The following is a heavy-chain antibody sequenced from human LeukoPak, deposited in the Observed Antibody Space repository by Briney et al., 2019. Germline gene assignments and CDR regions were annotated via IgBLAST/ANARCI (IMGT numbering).Heavy chain of an antibody. CDR3: AKKGKQWPLLIDY. D-gene: IGHD6-19*01. CDR1: GFTFSSHW. Sequence: SGGSLRLSCVASGFTFSSHWMSWVRQAPGKGLEWVANIKEDGSEKYYVDSVKGRFTISRDNAKKSLYLQMDSLRAEDTAVYYCAKKGKQWPLLIDYWGQGTLVTVSS. J-gene: IGHJ4*02. CDR2: IKEDGSEK. V-gene: IGHV3-7*01.